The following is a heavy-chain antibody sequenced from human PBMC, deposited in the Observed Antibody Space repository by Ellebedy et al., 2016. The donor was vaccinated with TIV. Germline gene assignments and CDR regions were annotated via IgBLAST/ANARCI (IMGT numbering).Heavy chain of an antibody. Sequence: SETLSLTXAVYGGSFSGYYWSWIRQPPGKGLEWIGEINHSGSTNYNPSLKSRVTISVDTSKNQFSLKLSSVTAADTAVYYCARVTTGYSYGLFDYWGQGTLVTVSS. CDR1: GGSFSGYY. CDR2: INHSGST. J-gene: IGHJ4*02. D-gene: IGHD5-18*01. V-gene: IGHV4-34*01. CDR3: ARVTTGYSYGLFDY.